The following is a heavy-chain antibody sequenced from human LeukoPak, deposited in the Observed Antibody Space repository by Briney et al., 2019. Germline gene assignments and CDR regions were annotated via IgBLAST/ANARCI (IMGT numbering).Heavy chain of an antibody. CDR1: GGSISIYY. V-gene: IGHV4-4*08. J-gene: IGHJ4*02. D-gene: IGHD6-19*01. CDR2: ISNTGDT. Sequence: SETLSLTCTVSGGSISIYYWSWSRQPPGKGLEWIGYISNTGDTNCNPSLKSRVAISLDTSKNQFSLQLSSVTAADTAVYFCARYSGGWPYYFDFWGPGALVTVSS. CDR3: ARYSGGWPYYFDF.